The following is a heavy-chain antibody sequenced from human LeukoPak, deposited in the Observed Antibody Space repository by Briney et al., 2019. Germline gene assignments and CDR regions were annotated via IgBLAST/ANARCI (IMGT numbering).Heavy chain of an antibody. D-gene: IGHD3-9*01. J-gene: IGHJ4*02. Sequence: GGSLRLSCAASGFTFSSYAMSWVRQAPGKGLEWVSAISGSGGSTYYADSVKGRFTISRDNSKNTLYLQMNSLRAEDTAVYYCASLVWLLNDRLFDYWGQGTLVTVPS. CDR2: ISGSGGST. V-gene: IGHV3-23*01. CDR1: GFTFSSYA. CDR3: ASLVWLLNDRLFDY.